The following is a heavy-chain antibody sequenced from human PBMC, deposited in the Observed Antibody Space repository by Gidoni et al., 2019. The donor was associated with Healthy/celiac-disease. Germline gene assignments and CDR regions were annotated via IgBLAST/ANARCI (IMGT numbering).Heavy chain of an antibody. J-gene: IGHJ4*02. Sequence: QLQLQESGPGLVKPSETLSLTCTVSGCSISSSSYYWGWIRQPPGKGLEWIGSIYYSGSTYYNPSLKSRVNRSVDTSKNQFSLKLSSVTAADTAVYYCATLYYDILTGYYFDYWGQGTLVTVSS. D-gene: IGHD3-9*01. CDR2: IYYSGST. CDR1: GCSISSSSYY. CDR3: ATLYYDILTGYYFDY. V-gene: IGHV4-39*07.